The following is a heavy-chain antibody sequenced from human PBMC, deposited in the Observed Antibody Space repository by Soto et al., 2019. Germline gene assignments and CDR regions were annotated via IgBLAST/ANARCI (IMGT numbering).Heavy chain of an antibody. Sequence: DVQLVESGGGLVQPGGSLRLSCVASGLTFSTVWMSWVRQAPGKGLEWVASISQDGSEKYYVDSVTGRFTISRDNAKNSLFLQMNSLRAEDTAIYNCARAAYWGQGALVTVSS. V-gene: IGHV3-7*05. CDR3: ARAAY. J-gene: IGHJ4*02. CDR1: GLTFSTVW. CDR2: ISQDGSEK. D-gene: IGHD2-15*01.